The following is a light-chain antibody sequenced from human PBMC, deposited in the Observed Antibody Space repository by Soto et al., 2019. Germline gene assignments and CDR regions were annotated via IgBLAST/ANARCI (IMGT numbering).Light chain of an antibody. Sequence: EIVLTQSPATLSLSPGERATLSCRASQSVSIYLAWYQQKPGQAPRLLIFDASNRATGIPARFSGSGSGTDLNSTINRVEHEDFAVDFGQQYAGSHRTFCQGTKV. V-gene: IGKV3-11*01. J-gene: IGKJ1*01. CDR3: QQYAGSHRT. CDR1: QSVSIY. CDR2: DAS.